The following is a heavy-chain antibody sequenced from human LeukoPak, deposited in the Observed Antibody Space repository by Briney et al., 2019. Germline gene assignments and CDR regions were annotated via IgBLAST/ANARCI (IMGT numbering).Heavy chain of an antibody. V-gene: IGHV3-21*01. CDR3: ARERSDSFDY. J-gene: IGHJ4*02. CDR2: ISSGSSYI. Sequence: GGSLRLSCAASGFTFNTYSMNWVRQAPGKGLEWVSFISSGSSYIYYADSVKGRFTISRDNAKNSLHLQMNSLRAEDTAVYYCARERSDSFDYWGQGTLVTVSS. CDR1: GFTFNTYS. D-gene: IGHD3-3*01.